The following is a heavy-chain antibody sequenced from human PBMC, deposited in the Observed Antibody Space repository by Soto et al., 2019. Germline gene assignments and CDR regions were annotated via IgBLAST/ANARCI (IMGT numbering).Heavy chain of an antibody. CDR1: GGSISSSSYY. CDR2: IYYSGST. Sequence: QLQLQESGPGLVKPSETLSLTCTVSGGSISSSSYYWGWIRQPPGKGLEWIGSIYYSGSTYYNPSLPTRAPISVPPSTPQFSLNPSSVTASDSAAYYCSISPTTVTPWFDPWAQGTLVTFSS. CDR3: SISPTTVTPWFDP. J-gene: IGHJ5*02. D-gene: IGHD4-4*01. V-gene: IGHV4-39*01.